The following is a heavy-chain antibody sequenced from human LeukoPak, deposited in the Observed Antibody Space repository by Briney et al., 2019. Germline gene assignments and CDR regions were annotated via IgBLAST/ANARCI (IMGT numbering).Heavy chain of an antibody. CDR1: GGSISSGSYY. Sequence: SETLSLTCTVSGGSISSGSYYWSWIRQPAGKGLEWIGRIYTSGSTNYNPSLKSRVTISVDTSKNRFSLKLSSVTAADTAVYYCASTQLLPSSLDYWGQGTLVTVSS. J-gene: IGHJ4*02. CDR2: IYTSGST. CDR3: ASTQLLPSSLDY. D-gene: IGHD2-2*01. V-gene: IGHV4-61*02.